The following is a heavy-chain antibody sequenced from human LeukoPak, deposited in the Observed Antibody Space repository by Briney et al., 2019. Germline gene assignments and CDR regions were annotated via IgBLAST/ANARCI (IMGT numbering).Heavy chain of an antibody. CDR2: IYYSGST. CDR1: GGSISSSY. J-gene: IGHJ4*02. D-gene: IGHD6-19*01. Sequence: SETLSLTCTVSGGSISSSYWSWIRQPPGKGLEWIGYIYYSGSTNYNPSFKSRVAISVDTSKNQFSLKLSSVTATDTAVYYCATWGIAVAGTFDYWGQGTLVTVST. CDR3: ATWGIAVAGTFDY. V-gene: IGHV4-59*08.